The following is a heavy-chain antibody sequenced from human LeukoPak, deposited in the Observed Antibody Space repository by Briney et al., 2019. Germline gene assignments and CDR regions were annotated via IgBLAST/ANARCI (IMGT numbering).Heavy chain of an antibody. J-gene: IGHJ4*02. Sequence: SVKVSCKASGGTFSSYAISWVRQAPGQGLEWMGRIIPILGIANYAQKFQGRVTITADKSTSTAYMELSSLRSEDTAVYYCARGDQTSSNDYWGQGTLVTVSS. CDR1: GGTFSSYA. CDR3: ARGDQTSSNDY. CDR2: IIPILGIA. V-gene: IGHV1-69*04.